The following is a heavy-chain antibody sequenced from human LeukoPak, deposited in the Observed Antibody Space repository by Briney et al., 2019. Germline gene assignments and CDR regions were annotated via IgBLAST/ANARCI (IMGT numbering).Heavy chain of an antibody. V-gene: IGHV4-39*07. CDR2: IYYSGST. D-gene: IGHD3-22*01. J-gene: IGHJ4*02. CDR1: GGSISSSIYY. CDR3: ASFISDYYDSSGYYGSDY. Sequence: SETLSLTCAVSGGSISSSIYYWGWIRQPPGKGLEWIGSIYYSGSTYYNPSLKSRVTISVDTSKNQFSLNLSSVTAADTAVYYCASFISDYYDSSGYYGSDYWGQGTLVTVSS.